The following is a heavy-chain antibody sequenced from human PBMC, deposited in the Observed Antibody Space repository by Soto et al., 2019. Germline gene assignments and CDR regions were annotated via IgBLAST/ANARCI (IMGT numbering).Heavy chain of an antibody. Sequence: SETLSLTCTVSGGSISSYYWSWIRQPPGKGLEWIGYIYYSGSTNYNPSLKSRVTISVDTSKNQFSLKLSSVTAADTAVYYCGSLHSSSWLIDPWGQGTLVTVSS. V-gene: IGHV4-59*08. CDR2: IYYSGST. CDR3: GSLHSSSWLIDP. D-gene: IGHD6-13*01. CDR1: GGSISSYY. J-gene: IGHJ5*02.